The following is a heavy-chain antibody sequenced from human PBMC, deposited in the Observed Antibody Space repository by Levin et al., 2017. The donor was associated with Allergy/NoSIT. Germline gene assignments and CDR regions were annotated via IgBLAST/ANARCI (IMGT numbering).Heavy chain of an antibody. CDR2: ISGSSSYT. Sequence: GGSLRLSCAASGFTFSDYYMSWIRQAPGKGLEWISYISGSSSYTNYADSVKGRFTISRDNAKNSLYLQMNSLRAEDTAVYYCARSRATYSSSWYGVDYWGQGTLVTVSS. CDR3: ARSRATYSSSWYGVDY. J-gene: IGHJ4*02. V-gene: IGHV3-11*03. D-gene: IGHD6-13*01. CDR1: GFTFSDYY.